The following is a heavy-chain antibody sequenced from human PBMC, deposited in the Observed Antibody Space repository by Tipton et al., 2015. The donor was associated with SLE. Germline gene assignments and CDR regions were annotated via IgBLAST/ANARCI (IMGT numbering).Heavy chain of an antibody. CDR1: GYTFTGYY. Sequence: QSGPEVKKPGASVKVSCKASGYTFTGYYMHWVRQAPGQGLEWMGWINPNSGGTNYAQKFQGRVTLTRDTSISTTYMELSRLRSDDTAVYYCASLHNYYYGMDVWGQGTTVTVSS. CDR2: INPNSGGT. V-gene: IGHV1-2*02. J-gene: IGHJ6*02. CDR3: ASLHNYYYGMDV.